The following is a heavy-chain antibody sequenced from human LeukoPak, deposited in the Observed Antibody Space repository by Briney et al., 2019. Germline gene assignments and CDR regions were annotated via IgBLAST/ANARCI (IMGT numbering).Heavy chain of an antibody. J-gene: IGHJ4*02. CDR1: GFTFNNHY. D-gene: IGHD1-1*01. V-gene: IGHV3-74*01. Sequence: PGGSLRLSCTASGFTFNNHYMTWVRQAPGKGLVWVSRINSDGSSTSYADSVKGRFTISRDNAKNTLYLQMNSLRAEDTAVYYCASSYRLENDYWGQGTLVTVSS. CDR2: INSDGSST. CDR3: ASSYRLENDY.